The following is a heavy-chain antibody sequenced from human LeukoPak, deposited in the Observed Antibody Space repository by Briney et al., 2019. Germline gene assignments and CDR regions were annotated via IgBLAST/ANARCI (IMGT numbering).Heavy chain of an antibody. CDR3: ARDPSQVVRPGYYMDV. CDR2: IYYSGST. V-gene: IGHV4-59*12. D-gene: IGHD2-2*01. Sequence: KPSETLSLTCTVSGGSISSYYWSWIRQPPGKGLEWIGYIYYSGSTNYNPSLKSRVTISVDRSKNQFSLKLSSVTAADTAVYYCARDPSQVVRPGYYMDVWGKGTTVTVSS. CDR1: GGSISSYY. J-gene: IGHJ6*03.